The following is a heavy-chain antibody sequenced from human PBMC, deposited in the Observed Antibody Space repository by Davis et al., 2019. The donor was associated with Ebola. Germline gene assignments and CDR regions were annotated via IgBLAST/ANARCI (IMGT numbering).Heavy chain of an antibody. CDR2: IDHSGTT. V-gene: IGHV4-34*01. D-gene: IGHD1-26*01. J-gene: IGHJ3*02. CDR3: AFVGVNTKGDARDI. Sequence: SEPLSPTCAVLGGPFTGYYWSWVRQPPGQGLEWIAEIDHSGTTNYNSSLKSRVTISVDTSKNQFSLQLISVTAADTGVYYCAFVGVNTKGDARDIWGQGTKVIVSS. CDR1: GGPFTGYY.